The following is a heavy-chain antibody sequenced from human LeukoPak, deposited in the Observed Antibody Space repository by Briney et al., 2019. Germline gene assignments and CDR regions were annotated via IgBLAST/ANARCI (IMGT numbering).Heavy chain of an antibody. J-gene: IGHJ3*02. D-gene: IGHD4-17*01. CDR2: ISYDGSNK. CDR3: ARAPLSTAGASDI. CDR1: GFTFSSYA. V-gene: IGHV3-30*14. Sequence: GRSLRLSCAASGFTFSSYAMHWVRQAPGKGLEWVAVISYDGSNKYYADSVKGRFTISRDNSKNTLYLQMNSLRDEDTAVYYCARAPLSTAGASDIWGQGTMVTVSS.